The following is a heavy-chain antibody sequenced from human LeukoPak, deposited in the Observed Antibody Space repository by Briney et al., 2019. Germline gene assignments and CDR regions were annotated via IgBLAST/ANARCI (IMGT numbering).Heavy chain of an antibody. Sequence: ASVKVSCKAPGGTFSSYAISWVRQAPGQGLEWMGRIIPILGIANYAQKFQGRVTITADKSTSTAYMELSSLRSEDTAVYYCARVGGPTYYYGSGSYYRPYYFDYWGQGTLVTVSS. CDR3: ARVGGPTYYYGSGSYYRPYYFDY. V-gene: IGHV1-69*04. CDR1: GGTFSSYA. J-gene: IGHJ4*02. D-gene: IGHD3-10*01. CDR2: IIPILGIA.